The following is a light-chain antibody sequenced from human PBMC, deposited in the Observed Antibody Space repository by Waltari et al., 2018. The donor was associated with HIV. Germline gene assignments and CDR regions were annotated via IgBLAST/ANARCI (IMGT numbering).Light chain of an antibody. J-gene: IGKJ2*01. CDR1: QSLNNY. CDR2: DSS. CDR3: QQRSIWPRT. V-gene: IGKV3-11*01. Sequence: EIVLTQSPATLSLSPGERATLSCRASQSLNNYLAWYQQRPGQPPRLLIYDSSNRAAGIPARFSGGGSGTDFTLSISSLEPEDFAVYYCQQRSIWPRTFGQGTKLEIK.